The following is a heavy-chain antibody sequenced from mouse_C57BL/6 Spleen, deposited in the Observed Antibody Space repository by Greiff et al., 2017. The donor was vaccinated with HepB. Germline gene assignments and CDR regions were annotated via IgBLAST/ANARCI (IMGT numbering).Heavy chain of an antibody. J-gene: IGHJ2*01. D-gene: IGHD3-1*01. CDR2: INPSSGYT. V-gene: IGHV1-4*01. CDR1: GYTFTSYT. Sequence: VQLQQSGAELVKPGASVKMSCKASGYTFTSYTMHWVKQRPGQGLEWIGYINPSSGYTKYNQKFKDKATLTADKSSSTAYMQLSSLTSEDSAGYYGARKSTRASYWDQGTTLTVSS. CDR3: ARKSTRASY.